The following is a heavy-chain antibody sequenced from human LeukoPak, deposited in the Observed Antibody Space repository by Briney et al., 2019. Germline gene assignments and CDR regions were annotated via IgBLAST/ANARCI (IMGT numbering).Heavy chain of an antibody. D-gene: IGHD1-26*01. J-gene: IGHJ4*02. CDR2: INQDGTLT. CDR1: GFSFSNSW. Sequence: PGGSLRLSCAVSGFSFSNSWMSWVRQAPGKGLEWVANINQDGTLTYYADSMRGRFTISRDNAKSSLYLQMDSVRAEDTALYFCARVVGAHEVFDYWGQGTPVTVSS. CDR3: ARVVGAHEVFDY. V-gene: IGHV3-7*01.